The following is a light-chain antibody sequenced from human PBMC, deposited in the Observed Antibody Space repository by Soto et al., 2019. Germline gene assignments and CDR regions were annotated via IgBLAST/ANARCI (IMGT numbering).Light chain of an antibody. Sequence: QSVLTQPASVSGSPGQSITISCTGTSSDVGGSNYVSWYQQHPGKAPKLMIYEVSDRPSGVSNRFSGSKSGNTASLTISGLQAEDEADYYCSSYTSRSTHVFGTGTKVTVL. CDR2: EVS. CDR3: SSYTSRSTHV. J-gene: IGLJ1*01. V-gene: IGLV2-14*01. CDR1: SSDVGGSNY.